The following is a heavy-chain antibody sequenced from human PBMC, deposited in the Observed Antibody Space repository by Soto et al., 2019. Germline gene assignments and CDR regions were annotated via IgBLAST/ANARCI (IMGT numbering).Heavy chain of an antibody. Sequence: GGSLRLSCAASGFTFSDYYMSWLRQAPGKGLEWVSYISSSGSTIYYADSVKGRFTISRDNSKNTLYLQMNSLRAEDTAVYYCGGVAVAGTSRDVWGQGTTVTVSS. CDR3: GGVAVAGTSRDV. J-gene: IGHJ6*02. V-gene: IGHV3-11*01. D-gene: IGHD6-19*01. CDR2: ISSSGSTI. CDR1: GFTFSDYY.